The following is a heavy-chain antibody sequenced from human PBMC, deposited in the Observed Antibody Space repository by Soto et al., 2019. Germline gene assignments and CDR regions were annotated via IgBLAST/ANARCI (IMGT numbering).Heavy chain of an antibody. V-gene: IGHV4-31*03. Sequence: PSETLSLTCSVSGGSISSGGYYWSWIRQHPGKGLEWIGYIYYSGSTYYNPSLKSRVTISVDTSKNQFSLKLSSVTAADTAVYYCARVTTPQDIVVVVAASWFDPWGQGTLVTVSS. D-gene: IGHD2-15*01. CDR1: GGSISSGGYY. CDR3: ARVTTPQDIVVVVAASWFDP. J-gene: IGHJ5*02. CDR2: IYYSGST.